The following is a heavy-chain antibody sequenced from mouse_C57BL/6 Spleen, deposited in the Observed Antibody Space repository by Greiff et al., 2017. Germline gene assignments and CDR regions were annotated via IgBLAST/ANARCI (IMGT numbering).Heavy chain of an antibody. CDR3: ARRFITTVVATPDN. D-gene: IGHD1-1*01. V-gene: IGHV5-17*01. CDR1: GFTFSDYG. Sequence: EVQLVESGGGLVKPGGSLKLSCAASGFTFSDYGMHWVRQAPEKGLEWVAYISSGSSTIYYADTVKGRFTISRDNAKNTLFLQMTSLRSEDTAMYYCARRFITTVVATPDNWGQGTSVTVSS. J-gene: IGHJ4*01. CDR2: ISSGSSTI.